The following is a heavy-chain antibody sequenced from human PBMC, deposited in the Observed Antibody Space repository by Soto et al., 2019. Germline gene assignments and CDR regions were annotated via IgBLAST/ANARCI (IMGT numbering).Heavy chain of an antibody. CDR3: ARTEDTAMVRLGAFDI. Sequence: PSETLSLTCTVSGGSISSSSYYWGWIRQPPGKGLEWIGSIYYSGSTYYNPSLKSRVTISVDTSKNQFSLKLSSVTAADTAVYYCARTEDTAMVRLGAFDIWGQGTMVTVSS. CDR1: GGSISSSSYY. CDR2: IYYSGST. V-gene: IGHV4-39*01. J-gene: IGHJ3*02. D-gene: IGHD5-18*01.